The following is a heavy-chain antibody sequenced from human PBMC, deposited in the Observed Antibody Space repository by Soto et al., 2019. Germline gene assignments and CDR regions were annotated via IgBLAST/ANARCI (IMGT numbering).Heavy chain of an antibody. Sequence: SETLSLTCAVYGGSFSGYYWSWIRQPPGKGLEWTGEIDHSGGTNYNPSLKSRVTISVDTSKNQFSLKLSSVTAADTAVYFCARGGRQQLVRSQYFDLWGRGTLVTVSS. J-gene: IGHJ2*01. CDR2: IDHSGGT. CDR3: ARGGRQQLVRSQYFDL. CDR1: GGSFSGYY. D-gene: IGHD6-13*01. V-gene: IGHV4-34*01.